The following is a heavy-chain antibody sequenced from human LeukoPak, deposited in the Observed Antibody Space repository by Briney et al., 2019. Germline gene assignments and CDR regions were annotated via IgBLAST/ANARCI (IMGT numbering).Heavy chain of an antibody. Sequence: GGSLRFSCAASGLTFSSYSINWDRQAQGKGLVWVSRINSDGRSTIHADSVKGRLTISRGNAKNTLYLQMSSLRAEDTAVYYCARDRVIYADYLYYFDYWGQGTLVTVSS. CDR1: GLTFSSYS. J-gene: IGHJ4*02. V-gene: IGHV3-74*01. CDR3: ARDRVIYADYLYYFDY. D-gene: IGHD4-17*01. CDR2: INSDGRST.